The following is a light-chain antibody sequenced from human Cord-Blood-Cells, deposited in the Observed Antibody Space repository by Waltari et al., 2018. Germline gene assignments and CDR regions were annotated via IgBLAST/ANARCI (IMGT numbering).Light chain of an antibody. V-gene: IGKV1-39*01. CDR3: QQSYSTPRS. Sequence: GDRVTITCRASQSISSYLNWYQQKPGKAPKLLIYAASSLQSGVPSRFSGSGSGTDFTLTISSLQPEDFATYYCQQSYSTPRSFGQGTKLEIK. J-gene: IGKJ2*03. CDR1: QSISSY. CDR2: AAS.